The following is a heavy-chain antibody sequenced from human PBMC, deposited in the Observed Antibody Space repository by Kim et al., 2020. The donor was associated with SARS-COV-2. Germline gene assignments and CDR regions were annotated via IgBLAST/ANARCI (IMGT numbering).Heavy chain of an antibody. CDR2: INHSGST. J-gene: IGHJ6*03. D-gene: IGHD6-19*01. V-gene: IGHV4-34*01. CDR3: ARVSLDARYSSGWYHYYYYMDV. Sequence: SETLSLTCAVYGGSFSGYYWSWIRQPPGKGLEWIGEINHSGSTNYNPSLKSRVTISVDTSKNQFSLKLSSVTAADTAVYYCARVSLDARYSSGWYHYYYYMDVWGKGTTVTVSS. CDR1: GGSFSGYY.